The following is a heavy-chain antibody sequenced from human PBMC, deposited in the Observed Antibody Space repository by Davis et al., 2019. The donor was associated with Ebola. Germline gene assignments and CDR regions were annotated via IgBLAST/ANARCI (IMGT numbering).Heavy chain of an antibody. CDR1: GGSISSSSYY. V-gene: IGHV4-39*07. J-gene: IGHJ4*02. CDR3: VESEAAAGGYFDY. Sequence: PGGSLRLSCTVSGGSISSSSYYWGWIRQPPGKGLEWIGSIYYSGSTYYNPSLKSRVTISVDTSKNQFSLKLSSVTAADTAVYYCVESEAAAGGYFDYWGQGTLVTVSS. D-gene: IGHD6-13*01. CDR2: IYYSGST.